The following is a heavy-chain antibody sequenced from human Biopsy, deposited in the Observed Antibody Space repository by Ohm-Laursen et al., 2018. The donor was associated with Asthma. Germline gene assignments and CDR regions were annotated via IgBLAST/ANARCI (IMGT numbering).Heavy chain of an antibody. CDR3: AKRRGYSGHDNDY. J-gene: IGHJ4*02. D-gene: IGHD5-12*01. V-gene: IGHV3-30*18. Sequence: SLRLSCSASGFIFRGSNMFWVRQAPGKGLEWLAAISYDGMSEYYADSVKGRFSTSRDDSKSTTDLQMSSLRDDDTAVYYCAKRRGYSGHDNDYWGQGTLVIVSS. CDR1: GFIFRGSN. CDR2: ISYDGMSE.